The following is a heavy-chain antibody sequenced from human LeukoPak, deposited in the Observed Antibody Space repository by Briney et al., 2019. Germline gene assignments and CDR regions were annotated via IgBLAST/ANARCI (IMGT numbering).Heavy chain of an antibody. CDR1: GFSLSGFW. CDR2: IKYDGSEK. J-gene: IGHJ4*02. V-gene: IGHV3-7*03. CDR3: ARTNLFDY. Sequence: PGGSLRLSCVVSGFSLSGFWMSWVRRAPGKGLECVATIKYDGSEKYYVDSVKGRFTISRDNTKNSLFLQMNSLRAEDTATYYCARTNLFDYWGQGTLVTVSS.